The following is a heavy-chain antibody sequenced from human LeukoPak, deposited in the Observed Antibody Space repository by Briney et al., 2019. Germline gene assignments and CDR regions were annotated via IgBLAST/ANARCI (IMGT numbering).Heavy chain of an antibody. J-gene: IGHJ4*02. CDR1: GFTFSSFA. CDR3: ARRCGSTCFDY. D-gene: IGHD6-13*01. CDR2: ISGSGGST. V-gene: IGHV3-23*01. Sequence: GGSLRLSRAASGFTFSSFAMSWVRQAPGKGLEWVSGISGSGGSTYYADSVKGRFTISRDNSKNTLYLQMNGLRAEDTAIYYCARRCGSTCFDYWGQGTLVTVSS.